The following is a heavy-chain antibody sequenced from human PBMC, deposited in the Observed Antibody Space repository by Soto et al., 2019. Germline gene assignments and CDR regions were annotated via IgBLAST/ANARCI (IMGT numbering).Heavy chain of an antibody. CDR3: ARSSDGYSYGGFDY. J-gene: IGHJ4*02. D-gene: IGHD5-18*01. Sequence: NPSETLSLTCTVSGGSVSSGSYYWSWIRQPPGKGLEWIGYIYYSGSTNYNPSLKSRVTIPVDTSKNQFSLKLSSVTAADTAVYYCARSSDGYSYGGFDYWGQGTLVTVSS. CDR1: GGSVSSGSYY. CDR2: IYYSGST. V-gene: IGHV4-61*01.